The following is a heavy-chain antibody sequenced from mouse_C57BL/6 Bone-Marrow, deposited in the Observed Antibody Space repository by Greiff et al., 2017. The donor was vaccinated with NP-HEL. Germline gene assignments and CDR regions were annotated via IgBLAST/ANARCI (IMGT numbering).Heavy chain of an antibody. CDR2: ISSGSSTI. CDR3: AKGSITTVVAPFAY. CDR1: GFTFSDYG. Sequence: EVQLVESGGGLVKPGGSLKLSCAASGFTFSDYGMHWVRQAPEKGLEWVAYISSGSSTIYYADTVKGRFTISRDNAKNTLFLQMTSLRSEDTAMYYCAKGSITTVVAPFAYWGQGTLVTVSA. V-gene: IGHV5-17*01. D-gene: IGHD1-1*01. J-gene: IGHJ3*01.